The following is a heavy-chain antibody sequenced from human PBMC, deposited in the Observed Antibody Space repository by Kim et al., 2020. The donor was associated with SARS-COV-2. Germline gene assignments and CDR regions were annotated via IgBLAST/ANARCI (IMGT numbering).Heavy chain of an antibody. Sequence: DSMKGRFTNSRDNAKKTLYLQMNSLRAVDTAVYYCAKDRGGSYPNDAFDIWGQGTMVTVAS. CDR3: AKDRGGSYPNDAFDI. D-gene: IGHD1-26*01. J-gene: IGHJ3*02. V-gene: IGHV3-23*01.